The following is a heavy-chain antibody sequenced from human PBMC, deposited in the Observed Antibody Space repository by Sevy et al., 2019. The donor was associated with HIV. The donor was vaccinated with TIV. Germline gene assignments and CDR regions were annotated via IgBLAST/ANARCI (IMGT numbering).Heavy chain of an antibody. CDR1: RFTFSTYD. CDR2: ISHDGSYQ. Sequence: GGSLRLSCAASRFTFSTYDIHWVRQAPGKGLEWVAVISHDGSYQYYTYSVKGRFTISRDDSKNKAYLQMNSLRADDSGVYYCAKGQGYDYIWGNERSEYYFDYWGQGTLVTVSS. D-gene: IGHD3-16*01. V-gene: IGHV3-30*18. CDR3: AKGQGYDYIWGNERSEYYFDY. J-gene: IGHJ4*02.